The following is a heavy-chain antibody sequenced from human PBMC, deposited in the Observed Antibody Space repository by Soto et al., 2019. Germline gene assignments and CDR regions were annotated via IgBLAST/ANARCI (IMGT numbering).Heavy chain of an antibody. Sequence: SVKVSCKASGGTFSSYAISWVRQAPGQGLEWMGGIIPIFGTANYAQKFQGRVTITADESTSTAYMELSSLRSEDTAVYYCARDGGYSSGWNYGMDVWGQGTTVTVSS. J-gene: IGHJ6*02. CDR1: GGTFSSYA. D-gene: IGHD6-19*01. CDR2: IIPIFGTA. V-gene: IGHV1-69*13. CDR3: ARDGGYSSGWNYGMDV.